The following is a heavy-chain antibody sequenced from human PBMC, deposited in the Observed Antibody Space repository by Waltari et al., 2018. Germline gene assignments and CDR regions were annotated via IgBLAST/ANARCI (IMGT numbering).Heavy chain of an antibody. D-gene: IGHD6-6*01. CDR3: ALGRTSSGYFDY. CDR1: GGTFSGSA. Sequence: QVQLVQSGTEVKKPGSSVKVSCKASGGTFSGSAFNWVRQAPGQGLEWMGGIIPVLGTTNDAQNFQGRVTITADKYTNTAYMELGSLRSEDTAVYYCALGRTSSGYFDYWGQGTLVTVSS. V-gene: IGHV1-69*10. J-gene: IGHJ4*02. CDR2: IIPVLGTT.